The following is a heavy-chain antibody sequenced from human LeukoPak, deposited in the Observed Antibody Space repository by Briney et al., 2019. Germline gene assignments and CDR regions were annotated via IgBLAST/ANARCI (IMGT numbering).Heavy chain of an antibody. CDR3: ARGLYDSSGYVFYYGMDV. Sequence: PGGSLRLSCAASGFTVSSNYMSWVRQAPGKGLEWVSVIYSGGSTYYADSVKGRFTISRDNSKNTLYLQMNSLRAEDTAVYYCARGLYDSSGYVFYYGMDVWGQGTTVTVSS. D-gene: IGHD3-22*01. J-gene: IGHJ6*02. CDR1: GFTVSSNY. CDR2: IYSGGST. V-gene: IGHV3-53*01.